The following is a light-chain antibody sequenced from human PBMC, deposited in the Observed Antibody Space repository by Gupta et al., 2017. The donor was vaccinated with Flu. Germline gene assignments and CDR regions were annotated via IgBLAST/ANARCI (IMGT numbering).Light chain of an antibody. CDR3: QQYDNLPSYT. CDR2: HAS. J-gene: IGKJ2*01. V-gene: IGKV1-33*01. Sequence: IQLTQSPSSLSASVGDRVTITCRASQDISNYLNWYQHKPGKAPRLLIHHASNLATGVPSRFSASGSGTDFTFTISSLQAEDCATYYCQQYDNLPSYTFGQGTKLE. CDR1: QDISNY.